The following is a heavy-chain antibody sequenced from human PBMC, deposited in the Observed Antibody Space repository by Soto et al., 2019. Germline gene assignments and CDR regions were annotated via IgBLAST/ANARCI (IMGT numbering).Heavy chain of an antibody. J-gene: IGHJ6*02. D-gene: IGHD6-13*01. CDR3: ARHSHGAAAGTRPYYYGMDV. CDR1: GYSFTSYW. CDR2: IYPGDSDT. V-gene: IGHV5-51*01. Sequence: LGESLKISCKGSGYSFTSYWIGWVRQMPGKGLEWMGIIYPGDSDTRYSPSFQGQVTISADKSISTAYLQWSSLKASDTAMYYCARHSHGAAAGTRPYYYGMDVWGQGTTVTVS.